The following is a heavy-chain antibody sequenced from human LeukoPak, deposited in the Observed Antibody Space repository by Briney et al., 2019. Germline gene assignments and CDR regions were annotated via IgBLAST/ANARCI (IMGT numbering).Heavy chain of an antibody. CDR1: GFTFNSYW. J-gene: IGHJ6*03. V-gene: IGHV3-7*01. D-gene: IGHD3/OR15-3a*01. CDR2: INQDGSQK. CDR3: AREGTDFWTVTYFYYMDV. Sequence: PGGSLRLSCAASGFTFNSYWMTWVRQAPGKGLEWVASINQDGSQKHYVESLKGRFTISRDNAKNSHYLQMNSLRAEDSAVYYCAREGTDFWTVTYFYYMDVWGKGSTITVSS.